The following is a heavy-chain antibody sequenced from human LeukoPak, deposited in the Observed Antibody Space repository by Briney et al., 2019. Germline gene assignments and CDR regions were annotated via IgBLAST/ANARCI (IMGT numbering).Heavy chain of an antibody. CDR2: IIPIFGTA. CDR3: ARGHYYDSSGYYYYDY. J-gene: IGHJ4*02. Sequence: ASVKVSCKASGGTFSSYAISWVRQAPGQGLEWMGGIIPIFGTANYAQKSQGRVTITTDESTSTAYMELSSLRSEDTAVYYCARGHYYDSSGYYYYDYWGQGTLVTVSS. V-gene: IGHV1-69*05. CDR1: GGTFSSYA. D-gene: IGHD3-22*01.